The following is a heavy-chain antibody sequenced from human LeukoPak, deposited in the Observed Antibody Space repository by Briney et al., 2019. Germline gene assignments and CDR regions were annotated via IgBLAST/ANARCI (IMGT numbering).Heavy chain of an antibody. CDR1: GGSISSGGYY. Sequence: PSETLSLTCTVSGGSISSGGYYWSWIRQHPGKGLEWIGYIYYSGSTYYNPSLKSRLTISGDTSKNQFSLRLSSVTAADTAVYYCARGTWSSSIDYWGQGTLVTVSS. D-gene: IGHD6-6*01. CDR2: IYYSGST. V-gene: IGHV4-30-4*08. J-gene: IGHJ4*02. CDR3: ARGTWSSSIDY.